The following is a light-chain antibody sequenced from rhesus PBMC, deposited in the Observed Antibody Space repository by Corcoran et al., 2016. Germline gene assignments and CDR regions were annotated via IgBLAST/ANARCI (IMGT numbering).Light chain of an antibody. V-gene: IGLV2-32*01. CDR3: CSYAGSYSFV. J-gene: IGLJ6*01. CDR2: EVS. Sequence: AALTQPRSVSGSPGQSVTISCTGTSSDIGGYNYVSWYQQHPGTAPKLMIYEVSKGPSGVSDRFSGSKSGNTASLTISGLQAEDEADYYCCSYAGSYSFVFGSGTKLTVL. CDR1: SSDIGGYNY.